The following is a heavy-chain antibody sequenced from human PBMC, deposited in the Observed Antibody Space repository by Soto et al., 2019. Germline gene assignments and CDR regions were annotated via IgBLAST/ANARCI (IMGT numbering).Heavy chain of an antibody. V-gene: IGHV3-15*01. J-gene: IGHJ3*02. D-gene: IGHD6-6*01. CDR3: TTSRGSGIAARRDDAFDI. CDR2: IKSKTDGGTT. CDR1: GFTFSNAW. Sequence: GGSLRLSCAASGFTFSNAWMSWVRQAPGKGLEWVGRIKSKTDGGTTDYAAPVKGRFTISRDDSKNTLYLQMNSLKTEDTAVYYCTTSRGSGIAARRDDAFDIWGQGTMVTVSS.